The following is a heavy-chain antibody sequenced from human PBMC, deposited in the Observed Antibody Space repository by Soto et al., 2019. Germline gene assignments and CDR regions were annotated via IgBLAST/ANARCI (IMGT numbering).Heavy chain of an antibody. CDR2: IYYSGST. D-gene: IGHD3-16*01. V-gene: IGHV4-61*01. CDR1: GGSVSSGSYY. CDR3: AIEGGGGADMG. Sequence: QVQLQESGPGLVKPSETLSLTCTVSGGSVSSGSYYWSWIRQPPGKGLEWIGYIYYSGSTNYNPSLKSRVTISVDTSKNQFSLKLSSVTAADTAVYYCAIEGGGGADMGWGQGTLVTVSS. J-gene: IGHJ4*02.